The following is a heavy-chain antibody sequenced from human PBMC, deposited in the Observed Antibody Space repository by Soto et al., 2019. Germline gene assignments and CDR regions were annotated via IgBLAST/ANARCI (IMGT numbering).Heavy chain of an antibody. CDR3: AKDGLWSGFRGHFDF. V-gene: IGHV3-30*18. J-gene: IGHJ4*02. CDR2: ISFDGNNK. Sequence: QVQLVESGGGVVQPGRSLRVSCAASGFSFSSYGMHWVRQAPGKGLEWLAVISFDGNNKYYADSVKGRFTISRDNSKNALYLQMNSLRPEDTALYSCAKDGLWSGFRGHFDFWGQGAQVTVSS. CDR1: GFSFSSYG. D-gene: IGHD3-3*01.